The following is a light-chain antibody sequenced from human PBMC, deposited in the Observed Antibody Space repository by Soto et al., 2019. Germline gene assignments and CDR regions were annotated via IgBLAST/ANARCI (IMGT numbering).Light chain of an antibody. V-gene: IGLV2-11*01. CDR1: SSDVGGYNY. J-gene: IGLJ2*01. Sequence: QSALTQPRSVSGSPGQSVTISCTGTSSDVGGYNYVSWYQQHPGNAPKLMIYDVSKRPSGVPDRFSGSKSCNTASLTISGLQAEDEADYYCCSYAGSSLFGGGTKVTVL. CDR3: CSYAGSSL. CDR2: DVS.